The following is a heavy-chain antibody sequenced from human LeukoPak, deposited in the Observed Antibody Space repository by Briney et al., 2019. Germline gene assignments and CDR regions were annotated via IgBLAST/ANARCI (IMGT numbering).Heavy chain of an antibody. CDR3: ARVDHSGYDFTYAFDI. V-gene: IGHV3-48*03. Sequence: GGSLRLSCAASGFTFSSYEMNWVRQAPGKGLEWVSYISSSGSTIYYADSVKGRFTISRDNAKSSLYLQMNSLRAEDTAVYYCARVDHSGYDFTYAFDIWGQGTMVTVSS. CDR2: ISSSGSTI. D-gene: IGHD5-12*01. J-gene: IGHJ3*02. CDR1: GFTFSSYE.